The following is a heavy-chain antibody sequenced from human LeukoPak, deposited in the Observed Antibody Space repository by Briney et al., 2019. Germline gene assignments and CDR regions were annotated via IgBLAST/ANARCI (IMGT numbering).Heavy chain of an antibody. Sequence: PGGSLRLSCAASGFTFSSYEMNWVRQAPGKGLEWVSYISSSGSTIYYADSVKGRFTISRDNAKNSLYLQMNSLRAEDTAVYYCARVPTYYDFWSGYYYYYMDVWGKGTTVTVSS. CDR3: ARVPTYYDFWSGYYYYYMDV. V-gene: IGHV3-48*03. J-gene: IGHJ6*03. CDR1: GFTFSSYE. CDR2: ISSSGSTI. D-gene: IGHD3-3*01.